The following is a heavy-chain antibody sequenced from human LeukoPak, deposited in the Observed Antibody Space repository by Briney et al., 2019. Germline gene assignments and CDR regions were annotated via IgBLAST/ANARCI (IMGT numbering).Heavy chain of an antibody. CDR3: ARYVATRQDNWFDP. V-gene: IGHV4-59*01. CDR2: IYDSGST. Sequence: SETLSLTCTVSGGSFSTYYWSWIRQPPGKGLEWIGYIYDSGSTNYNPSLKRRVTISVDTSKNQFSLKLSSVTAADTAVYYCARYVATRQDNWFDPWGQGTLVTVSS. D-gene: IGHD5-12*01. J-gene: IGHJ5*02. CDR1: GGSFSTYY.